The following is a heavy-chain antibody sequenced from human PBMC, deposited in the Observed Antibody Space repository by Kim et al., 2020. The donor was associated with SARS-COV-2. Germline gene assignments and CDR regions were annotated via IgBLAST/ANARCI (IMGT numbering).Heavy chain of an antibody. V-gene: IGHV3-7*01. J-gene: IGHJ4*02. CDR2: GSEK. D-gene: IGHD2-2*01. CDR3: ARSRGVDY. Sequence: GSEKYYVDSVKGQFTISRDNAKNSLYLQMNSLRAEDTAMYYCARSRGVDYWGQGTVVTVSS.